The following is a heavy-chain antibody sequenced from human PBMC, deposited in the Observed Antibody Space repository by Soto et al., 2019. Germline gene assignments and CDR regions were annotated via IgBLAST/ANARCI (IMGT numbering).Heavy chain of an antibody. J-gene: IGHJ4*02. CDR1: GDSVSSNSAA. D-gene: IGHD4-17*01. CDR2: TYYRTRWYY. V-gene: IGHV6-1*01. CDR3: ARDLTTEGY. Sequence: SQTLSLTCVISGDSVSSNSAAWNWIRQSPSRGLEWLGRTYYRTRWYYDYAVSVRSRITVNPDTSKNQFSLQLTSVTPEDTAVYYCARDLTTEGYWGQGTXVTVSS.